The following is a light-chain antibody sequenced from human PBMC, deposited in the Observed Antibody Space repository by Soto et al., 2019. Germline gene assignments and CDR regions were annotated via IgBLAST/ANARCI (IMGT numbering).Light chain of an antibody. Sequence: EIVLKQSPATLSLSPGERATLSCRASQSVGSSLAWYQQKLGQAPRLLIYGSSTRATGIPARFSGSGSGTDFTLTISSLEPEDFAVYYCQQRSNWVTFGQGTRLEIK. J-gene: IGKJ5*01. CDR3: QQRSNWVT. CDR1: QSVGSS. V-gene: IGKV3-11*01. CDR2: GSS.